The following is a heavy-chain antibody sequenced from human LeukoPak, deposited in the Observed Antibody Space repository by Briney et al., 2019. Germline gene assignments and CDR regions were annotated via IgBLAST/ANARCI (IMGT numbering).Heavy chain of an antibody. CDR1: GFTFSSHG. J-gene: IGHJ3*02. Sequence: GGSLRLSCAASGFTFSSHGMHWVRQAPGKGLEWVAVIWYDGSNKYYADSVKGRFTISRDNSKNTLYLQMNSLRAEDTAVYYCAKSGSSGDAFDIWGQGTMVTVSS. CDR2: IWYDGSNK. V-gene: IGHV3-33*06. D-gene: IGHD3-22*01. CDR3: AKSGSSGDAFDI.